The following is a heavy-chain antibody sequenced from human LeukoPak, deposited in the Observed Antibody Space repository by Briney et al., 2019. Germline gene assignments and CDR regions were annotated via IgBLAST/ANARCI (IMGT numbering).Heavy chain of an antibody. D-gene: IGHD2-8*01. CDR1: GGTFSSYA. J-gene: IGHJ5*02. V-gene: IGHV1-69*05. Sequence: GASVKVSCKASGGTFSSYAISWVRQAPGQGLEWMGGIIPIFGTANYAQKFQGRVTITTDESTSAAYMELSSLRSEDTAVYYCALGEGYCTNGVCSWFDPWGQGTLVTVSS. CDR2: IIPIFGTA. CDR3: ALGEGYCTNGVCSWFDP.